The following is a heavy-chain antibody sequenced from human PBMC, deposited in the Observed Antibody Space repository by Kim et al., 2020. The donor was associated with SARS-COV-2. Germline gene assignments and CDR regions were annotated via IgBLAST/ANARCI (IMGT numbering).Heavy chain of an antibody. CDR3: AKDLYSSWYYYYGMDV. D-gene: IGHD6-6*01. V-gene: IGHV3-23*01. Sequence: SVKGRFTISRDNSKNTLYLQMNSLRAEDTAVYYCAKDLYSSWYYYYGMDVWGQGTTVTVSS. J-gene: IGHJ6*02.